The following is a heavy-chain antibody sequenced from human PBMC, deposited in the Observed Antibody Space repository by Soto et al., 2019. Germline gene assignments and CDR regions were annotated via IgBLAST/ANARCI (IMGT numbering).Heavy chain of an antibody. CDR2: IIYDGSTK. CDR1: GFTFSSYG. J-gene: IGHJ4*02. D-gene: IGHD3-10*01. V-gene: IGHV3-30*18. Sequence: QVQLVESGGGVVKPGRSLRLSCAASGFTFSSYGMHWVRQAPGKGLEWVAVIIYDGSTKYYADSVKGRFTISRDNSKSTLYLQMNSLRAEDTAVYYCAKDRMGAGVRGYFDYWCQGTLVTVSS. CDR3: AKDRMGAGVRGYFDY.